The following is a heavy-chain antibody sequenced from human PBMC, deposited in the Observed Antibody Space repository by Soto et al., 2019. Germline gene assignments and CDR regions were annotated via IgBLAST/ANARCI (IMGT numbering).Heavy chain of an antibody. CDR2: INHSGST. V-gene: IGHV4-34*01. CDR3: ARGRRWLQFWRADYYYYYGMDV. J-gene: IGHJ6*02. CDR1: GGSFSGYY. Sequence: SETLSLTCAVYGGSFSGYYWSWIRHPPGKGLEWIGEINHSGSTNYNPSLKSRVTISVDTSKNQFSLKLSSVTAADTAVYYCARGRRWLQFWRADYYYYYGMDVWGQGTTVTVSS. D-gene: IGHD5-12*01.